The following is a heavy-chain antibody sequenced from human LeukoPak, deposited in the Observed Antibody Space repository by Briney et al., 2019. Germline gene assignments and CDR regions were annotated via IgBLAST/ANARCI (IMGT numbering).Heavy chain of an antibody. CDR1: GFTVSSNY. D-gene: IGHD6-6*01. Sequence: GGSLRLSCAASGFTVSSNYMSWVRQAPGKGLEWVSVIYSGGSTYYADSVKGRFTISRDNSKNTLYLQMNSLRAEDTAVYYCARDVMAAPPGIYYYYYMDVWGKGTTVTVSS. J-gene: IGHJ6*03. CDR3: ARDVMAAPPGIYYYYYMDV. V-gene: IGHV3-53*01. CDR2: IYSGGST.